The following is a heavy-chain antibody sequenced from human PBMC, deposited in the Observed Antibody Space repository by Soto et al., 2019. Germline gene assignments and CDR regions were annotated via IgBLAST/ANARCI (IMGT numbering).Heavy chain of an antibody. CDR1: GYTFTSYD. J-gene: IGHJ5*02. CDR3: ARVPAAAGPFDP. Sequence: ASVKVSCKASGYTFTSYDINWVRQAPGQGLEWMGWMNPNSGNTDYAQKFQGRVTMTADESTSTAYMELSSLRSEDTAVYYCARVPAAAGPFDPWGQGTLVTVSS. V-gene: IGHV1-8*02. CDR2: MNPNSGNT. D-gene: IGHD6-13*01.